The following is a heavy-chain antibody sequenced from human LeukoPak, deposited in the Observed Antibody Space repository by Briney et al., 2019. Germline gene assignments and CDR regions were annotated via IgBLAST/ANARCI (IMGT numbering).Heavy chain of an antibody. CDR3: ARTGYSSSWPDLDY. J-gene: IGHJ4*02. CDR2: IYYSGST. Sequence: PSETLSLTCTVSGGSISSYYWSWIRQPPGKGLEWIGYIYYSGSTNYNPSLKSRVTISVGTSKNQFSLRLSSVTAADTAVYYCARTGYSSSWPDLDYWGQGTLVTVSS. V-gene: IGHV4-59*01. CDR1: GGSISSYY. D-gene: IGHD6-13*01.